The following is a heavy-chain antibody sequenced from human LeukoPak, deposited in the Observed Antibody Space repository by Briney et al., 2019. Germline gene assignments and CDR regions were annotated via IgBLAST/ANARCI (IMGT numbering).Heavy chain of an antibody. Sequence: SQTLSLTCAVSGGSISSGDYSWSWIRQPPGKGLEWIGYIFQSGSTYYNPSLKSRVTISVDTSKNQFSLKLSSVTAADTAVYYCARGANFYYYGMDVWGQGTTVTVSS. V-gene: IGHV4-30-2*01. CDR2: IFQSGST. CDR3: ARGANFYYYGMDV. J-gene: IGHJ6*02. CDR1: GGSISSGDYS. D-gene: IGHD4/OR15-4a*01.